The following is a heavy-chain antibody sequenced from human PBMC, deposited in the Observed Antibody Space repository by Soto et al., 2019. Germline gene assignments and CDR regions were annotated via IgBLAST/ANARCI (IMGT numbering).Heavy chain of an antibody. J-gene: IGHJ6*02. CDR1: GGSFSAYY. CDR2: IIHSEST. D-gene: IGHD1-26*01. Sequence: SETLSLTCAVYGGSFSAYYWSGVRQPPGKGLEWIGEIIHSESTKYNPSLKSRVTISVDTSKNQFSLKLSSVTAADTAVYYCARQRPTDGRWEFANYYGMDVWGQGTPVTVSS. CDR3: ARQRPTDGRWEFANYYGMDV. V-gene: IGHV4-34*12.